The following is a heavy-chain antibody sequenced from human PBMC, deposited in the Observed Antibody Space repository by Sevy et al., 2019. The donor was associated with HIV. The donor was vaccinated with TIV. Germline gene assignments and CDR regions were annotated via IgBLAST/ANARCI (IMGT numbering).Heavy chain of an antibody. D-gene: IGHD1-1*01. CDR2: IYPGDSDT. J-gene: IGHJ6*02. V-gene: IGHV5-51*01. CDR3: AKGARGTLPAYYYYGMDV. CDR1: GYTFTDYW. Sequence: GEYLKISCKGSGYTFTDYWIVWVRQMPGKGLEWVGIIYPGDSDTRYSPSFQGHVTISADKSITTAYLQWNSLKASDTAMYYCAKGARGTLPAYYYYGMDVWGQGTTVTVSS.